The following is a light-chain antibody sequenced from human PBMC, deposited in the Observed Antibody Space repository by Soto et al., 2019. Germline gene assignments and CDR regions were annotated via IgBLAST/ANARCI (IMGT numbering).Light chain of an antibody. V-gene: IGKV3-20*01. CDR1: QGVTSTF. CDR3: QQYDTLPWT. J-gene: IGKJ1*01. CDR2: VTS. Sequence: DIELTQSPGTLSLSPGDRATLSCRASQGVTSTFLAWYQQKPGQPPRLLMYVTSSMDTGVPARFSGSGSGTDFTLTISRLEPEDFAVYYCQQYDTLPWTFGQGTKVEIK.